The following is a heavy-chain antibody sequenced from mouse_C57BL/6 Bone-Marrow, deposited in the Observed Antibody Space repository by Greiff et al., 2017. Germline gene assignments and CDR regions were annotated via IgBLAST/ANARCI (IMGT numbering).Heavy chain of an antibody. J-gene: IGHJ2*01. V-gene: IGHV1-55*01. CDR1: GYTFTSYW. CDR2: IYPGSGST. Sequence: QVQLQQPGAELVKPGASVKMSCKASGYTFTSYWITWVKQRPGQGLEWIGDIYPGSGSTNYNEKFKSKSTLTVDTSSSTAYMQLSSLTSEDAAVYYCARHYGNSVYCFDYWGQGTTLTVSS. CDR3: ARHYGNSVYCFDY. D-gene: IGHD1-1*01.